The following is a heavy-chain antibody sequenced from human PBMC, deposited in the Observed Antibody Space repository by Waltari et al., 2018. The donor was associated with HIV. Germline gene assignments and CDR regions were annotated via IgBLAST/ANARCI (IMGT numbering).Heavy chain of an antibody. CDR3: VRGVDT. CDR1: GGFISTSSYY. V-gene: IGHV4-39*01. Sequence: QLRESGPGLVRPSESLWLTCGVSGGFISTSSYYWAWIRQPPGKGLEWIGSVYSDGRTYYNPSLNGRMSMSADTSKNQFFLQVKSVTVTDTALYFCVRGVDTWGQGILVTVS. J-gene: IGHJ5*02. CDR2: VYSDGRT.